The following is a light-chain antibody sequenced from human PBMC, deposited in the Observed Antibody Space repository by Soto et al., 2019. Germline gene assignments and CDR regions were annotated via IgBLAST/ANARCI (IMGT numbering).Light chain of an antibody. Sequence: SYELTQPRSLSLAPGQTATITCGGNNIGSKSVHWYQHKPGQAPVLVVYDDSDRPSGIPERFSGSNSGNTAALTISRVEAGDEADYYCQVWDGSSDHEEWVFGGGTKVTVL. CDR2: DDS. CDR1: NIGSKS. CDR3: QVWDGSSDHEEWV. J-gene: IGLJ3*02. V-gene: IGLV3-21*02.